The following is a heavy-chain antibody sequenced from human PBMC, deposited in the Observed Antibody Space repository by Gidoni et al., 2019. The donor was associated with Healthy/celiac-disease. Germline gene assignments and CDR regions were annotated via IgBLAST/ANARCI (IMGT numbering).Heavy chain of an antibody. CDR3: ARARGGRITIFGVDNRAFDI. D-gene: IGHD3-3*01. CDR1: GGSLSSGGSY. V-gene: IGHV4-31*03. Sequence: QVQLQESGPGLVKPSQTLSLTCTVSGGSLSSGGSYWSWIRQHPGKGLEWIGYIYYSGSTYYNPSLKSRVTISVDTSKNQFSLKLSSVTAADTAVYYCARARGGRITIFGVDNRAFDIWGQGTMVTVSS. CDR2: IYYSGST. J-gene: IGHJ3*02.